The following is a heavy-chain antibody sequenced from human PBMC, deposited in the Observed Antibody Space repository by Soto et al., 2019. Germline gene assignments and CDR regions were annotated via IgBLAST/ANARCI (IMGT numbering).Heavy chain of an antibody. CDR1: GFTFSSYA. Sequence: EVQLLESGGGLVSPGGSLRLSCAASGFTFSSYAMSWVRQAPGKGLEWVSAISGNGGGTYYADSVKGRFTISRDNSKNRLFLQMNSLRAEDTAVYYCAKDLRVVSTGTRADSWGLGTLVTVSS. J-gene: IGHJ4*02. D-gene: IGHD4-17*01. V-gene: IGHV3-23*01. CDR3: AKDLRVVSTGTRADS. CDR2: ISGNGGGT.